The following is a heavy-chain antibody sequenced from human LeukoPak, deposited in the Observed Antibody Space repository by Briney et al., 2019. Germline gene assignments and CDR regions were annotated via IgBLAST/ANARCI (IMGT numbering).Heavy chain of an antibody. CDR1: GFTFSSHW. V-gene: IGHV3-30-3*01. D-gene: IGHD6-19*01. CDR2: ISYDGSNK. CDR3: AREKKVAGLYYFDY. J-gene: IGHJ4*02. Sequence: GGSLRLSCAASGFTFSSHWMTWVRQAPGKGLEWVAVISYDGSNKYYADSVKGRFTISRDNSKNTLYLQMNSLRAEDTAVYYCAREKKVAGLYYFDYWGQGTLVTVSS.